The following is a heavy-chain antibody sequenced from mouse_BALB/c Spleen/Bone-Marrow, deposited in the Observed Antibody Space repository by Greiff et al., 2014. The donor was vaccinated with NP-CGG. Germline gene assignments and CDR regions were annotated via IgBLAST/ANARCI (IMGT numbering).Heavy chain of an antibody. J-gene: IGHJ2*01. Sequence: VQLQQSGAELVKPGASVKLSCTASGFNIKDTYMHWVKQRPEQGLEWIGRIDPASGNTKYDPKFQGKATITADTSSNTAYLQLSSLTSEDTAVYYCARYYYVSSHFDYWGQGTTLTVSS. D-gene: IGHD1-1*01. CDR3: ARYYYVSSHFDY. CDR1: GFNIKDTY. CDR2: IDPASGNT. V-gene: IGHV14-3*02.